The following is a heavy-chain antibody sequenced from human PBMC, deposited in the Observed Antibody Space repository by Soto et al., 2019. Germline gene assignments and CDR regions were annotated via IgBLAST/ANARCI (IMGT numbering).Heavy chain of an antibody. CDR2: ISPSGGTI. CDR1: GFTFSDYY. CDR3: ARLGQCDY. J-gene: IGHJ4*02. V-gene: IGHV3-11*01. Sequence: QVQLVESGGGLVKPGGSLRLSCAASGFTFSDYYMSWVRPAPGKGLEWVSYISPSGGTIYHADSVKARFTISRDNAKNSVSQHSLPGHAEAPAGEYGARLGQCDYWGQGTLCTVS.